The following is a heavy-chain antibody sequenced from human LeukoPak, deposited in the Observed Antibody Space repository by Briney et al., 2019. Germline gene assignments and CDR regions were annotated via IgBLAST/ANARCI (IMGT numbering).Heavy chain of an antibody. CDR1: GFTFSNYA. D-gene: IGHD4-17*01. CDR2: ISNDGSSK. CDR3: AKDRSTVFDAFDI. V-gene: IGHV3-30*18. Sequence: PGGSLRLSCAASGFTFSNYAMNWVRQAPGKGLEWVAVISNDGSSKYYADSVKGRFIISRDSSKNTVFLQMNSLRGEDTVVYYCAKDRSTVFDAFDIWGQGIMVTVSS. J-gene: IGHJ3*02.